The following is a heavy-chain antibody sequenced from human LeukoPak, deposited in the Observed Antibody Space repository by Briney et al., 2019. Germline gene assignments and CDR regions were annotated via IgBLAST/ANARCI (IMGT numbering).Heavy chain of an antibody. Sequence: SETLSLTCAVYGGSFSGYYWSWIRQPPGKGLEWIGEINHSGSTNYNPSLKSRVTISVDTSKNQFSPKLSSVTAADTAVYYCARTRRAAAANPIDYWGQGTLVTVSS. J-gene: IGHJ4*02. D-gene: IGHD6-13*01. CDR1: GGSFSGYY. CDR2: INHSGST. V-gene: IGHV4-34*01. CDR3: ARTRRAAAANPIDY.